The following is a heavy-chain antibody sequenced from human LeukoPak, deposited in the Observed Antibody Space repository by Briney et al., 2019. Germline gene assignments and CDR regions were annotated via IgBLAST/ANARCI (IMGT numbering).Heavy chain of an antibody. V-gene: IGHV3-20*04. Sequence: GGSLRLSCAASGFTFDDYGMSWVRQAPGKGLKWVSGINWNGGSTGYADSVKGRFTISRDNAKNSLYLQMNSLRAEDTAVYYCARDKVGAEKNFDYWGQGTLVTVSS. D-gene: IGHD1-26*01. CDR2: INWNGGST. J-gene: IGHJ4*02. CDR3: ARDKVGAEKNFDY. CDR1: GFTFDDYG.